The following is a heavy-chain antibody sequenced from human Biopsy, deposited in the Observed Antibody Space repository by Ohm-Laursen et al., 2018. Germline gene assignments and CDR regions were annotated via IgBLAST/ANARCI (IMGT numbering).Heavy chain of an antibody. Sequence: PGTLSFTCTVSGGSISDDYWNWIRQPPGKGLQVIGYISSGGRAKYNPSLKSRLTISLDTSKNQLSLRLSSVTAADSAIYYCARERQFRFLEGAFDYWGQGILVTVSS. CDR3: ARERQFRFLEGAFDY. D-gene: IGHD3-3*01. CDR1: GGSISDDY. J-gene: IGHJ4*02. CDR2: ISSGGRA. V-gene: IGHV4-59*01.